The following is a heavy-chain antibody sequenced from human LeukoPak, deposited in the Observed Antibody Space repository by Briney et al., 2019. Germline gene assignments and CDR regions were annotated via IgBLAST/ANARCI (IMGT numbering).Heavy chain of an antibody. V-gene: IGHV4-34*01. D-gene: IGHD3-3*01. CDR1: GGSISSYY. J-gene: IGHJ5*02. CDR2: INRSGRA. CDR3: ARHKIVITMLGVHRWFDP. Sequence: PSETLSLTCTVSGGSISSYYWSWIRQPAGKGLEWIGDINRSGRAVYNTSLKSRVIISVDTSKNQFSLKVNSVTAADTAVYYCARHKIVITMLGVHRWFDPWGQGTLVAVSS.